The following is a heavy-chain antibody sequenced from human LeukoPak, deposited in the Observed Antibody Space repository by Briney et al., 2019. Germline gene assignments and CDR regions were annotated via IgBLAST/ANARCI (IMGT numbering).Heavy chain of an antibody. CDR3: ALLAVASDFDY. V-gene: IGHV3-48*03. CDR1: GFPFIVYE. CDR2: IGSSGSTI. J-gene: IGHJ4*02. D-gene: IGHD6-19*01. Sequence: GGSLRLSCAVSGFPFIVYEMNWVRQAPGKGLEWVSNIGSSGSTIYYADSAKGRFSISIDNAKSSLYLQMNSLRVEDTAVYYCALLAVASDFDYWGQGALVTVSS.